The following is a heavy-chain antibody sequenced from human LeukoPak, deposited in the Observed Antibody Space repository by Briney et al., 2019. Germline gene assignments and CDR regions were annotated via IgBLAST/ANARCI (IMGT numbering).Heavy chain of an antibody. CDR3: AKDGGSYTGYFDY. CDR1: GFTFSSYD. Sequence: GGSLRLPCAASGFTFSSYDMNWVRQAPGKGLEWVSAISRSGGITYYADSVKGRFTISRDNSKNTLYLQMNSLRADDTAVYYCAKDGGSYTGYFDYWGQGTLVTVSS. D-gene: IGHD1-26*01. V-gene: IGHV3-23*01. CDR2: ISRSGGIT. J-gene: IGHJ4*02.